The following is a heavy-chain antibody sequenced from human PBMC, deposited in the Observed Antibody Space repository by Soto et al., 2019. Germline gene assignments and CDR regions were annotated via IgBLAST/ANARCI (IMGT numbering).Heavy chain of an antibody. CDR3: TTAWWELSGLDY. V-gene: IGHV3-15*01. D-gene: IGHD1-26*01. J-gene: IGHJ4*02. CDR1: GFTFSSAW. Sequence: GGSLRLSCAASGFTFSSAWMSWVRQAPGKGLEWVGRIKSKTDGGTTDYAAPVKGRFTISRDDSKNTLYLQMNSLKTEDTAVYYCTTAWWELSGLDYWGQGTLVTVSS. CDR2: IKSKTDGGTT.